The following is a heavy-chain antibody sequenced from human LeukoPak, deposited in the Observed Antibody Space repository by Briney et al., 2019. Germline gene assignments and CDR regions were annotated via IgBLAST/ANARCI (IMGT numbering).Heavy chain of an antibody. CDR2: ISSGGSAI. CDR1: GFTLSSYE. CDR3: ARERGKDFDY. V-gene: IGHV3-48*03. Sequence: GGSLRLSCAASGFTLSSYEVNWVRQAPGKGLEWVSYISSGGSAIKYADSVKGRFTISRDNAKNSLYLQMNSLRAEDTAVYYCARERGKDFDYWGQGTLVTVAS. J-gene: IGHJ4*02.